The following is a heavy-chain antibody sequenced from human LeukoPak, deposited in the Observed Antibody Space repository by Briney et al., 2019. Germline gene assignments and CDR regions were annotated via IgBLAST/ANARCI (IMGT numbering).Heavy chain of an antibody. CDR3: ARGYGMTTRY. J-gene: IGHJ4*02. CDR2: INHSGST. Sequence: SETLSLTCAVSGGSISSGGYSWSWIRQPPGKGLEWIGEINHSGSTNYNPSLKSRVTISVDTSKNQFSLKLSSVTAADTAVYYCARGYGMTTRYWGQGTLVTVSS. V-gene: IGHV4-30-2*01. D-gene: IGHD4-17*01. CDR1: GGSISSGGYS.